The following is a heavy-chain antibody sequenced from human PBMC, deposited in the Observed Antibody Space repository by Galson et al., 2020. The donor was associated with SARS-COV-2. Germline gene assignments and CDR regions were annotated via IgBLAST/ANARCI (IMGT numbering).Heavy chain of an antibody. CDR3: ARGGGLAATVDY. Sequence: SQASETLSLTAAVYGESFSGHYWTWIRQPPGKGLEWIGEINHSGITNYNPSLKSRVTIEVDTSKNQFSLKLKSVTAADTGVYYCARGGGLAATVDYWGQGTLVTVSS. CDR1: GESFSGHY. CDR2: INHSGIT. J-gene: IGHJ4*02. D-gene: IGHD3-10*01. V-gene: IGHV4-34*01.